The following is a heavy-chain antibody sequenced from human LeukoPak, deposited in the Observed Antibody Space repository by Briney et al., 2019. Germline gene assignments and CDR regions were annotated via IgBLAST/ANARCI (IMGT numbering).Heavy chain of an antibody. CDR2: INPNSGGT. V-gene: IGHV1-2*02. D-gene: IGHD6-6*01. CDR3: ARDRTSSSHFDY. CDR1: GYTFSDYY. Sequence: ASVKVSCKSSGYTFSDYYVQWVRLAPGQGLERMGWINPNSGGTNYAQKFQGRVTMTRDTSISTAYMELSRLTSDDTAVYYCARDRTSSSHFDYWGQGTLVTVSS. J-gene: IGHJ4*02.